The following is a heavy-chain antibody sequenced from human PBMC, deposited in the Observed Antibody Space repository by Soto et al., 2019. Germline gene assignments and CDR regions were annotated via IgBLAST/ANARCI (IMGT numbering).Heavy chain of an antibody. CDR3: AREYSENDFSIYAFDI. CDR1: GYTFTGYY. D-gene: IGHD1-26*01. J-gene: IGHJ3*02. V-gene: IGHV1-2*06. Sequence: ASVKVSCKASGYTFTGYYMHWVRQAPGQGLEWVGRINPNSGGTNYAQNFQGRVTMTRDTSITTDYMELSRLRSDDTAVYYCAREYSENDFSIYAFDIWGQGTMVTVSS. CDR2: INPNSGGT.